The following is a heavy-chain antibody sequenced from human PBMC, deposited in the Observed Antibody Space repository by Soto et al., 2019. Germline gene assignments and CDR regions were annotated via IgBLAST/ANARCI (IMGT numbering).Heavy chain of an antibody. CDR3: AKRGLDTFGLSD. CDR1: GFTFSSFW. Sequence: EVQLVESGGGLVQPGGSLRLSCAVSGFTFSSFWMHWVRQAPGDGLVWVSSINTDGSSTSYADSVKGRFTISRDNAKNTLYLQINSLSVEDTAMYYWAKRGLDTFGLSDWGQGTLVTVSS. V-gene: IGHV3-74*01. J-gene: IGHJ4*02. CDR2: INTDGSST. D-gene: IGHD3-10*01.